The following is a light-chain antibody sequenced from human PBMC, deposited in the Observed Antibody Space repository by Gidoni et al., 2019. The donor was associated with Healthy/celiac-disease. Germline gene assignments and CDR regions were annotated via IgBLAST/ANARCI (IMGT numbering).Light chain of an antibody. V-gene: IGKV3-11*01. J-gene: IGKJ2*01. CDR3: QQSSNWHT. CDR1: QSVSSY. CDR2: DAS. Sequence: EIVLTQSPATLSLSPGERATLSCRASQSVSSYLAWYQQKPGQAPRLLISDASNRATGIPARFSGSGSGTDFTLTISSLEPEDFAVYYWQQSSNWHTFGQGTKLEIK.